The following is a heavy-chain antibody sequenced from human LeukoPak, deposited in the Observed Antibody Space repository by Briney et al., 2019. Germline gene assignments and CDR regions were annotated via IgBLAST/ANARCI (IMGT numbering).Heavy chain of an antibody. J-gene: IGHJ4*02. CDR1: GYSSTSYW. CDR3: ARHGGASSGWYGHY. D-gene: IGHD6-19*01. CDR2: IYPGDSDT. Sequence: GESLKISCKGSGYSSTSYWIGWVRQLPGEGLEWVGIIYPGDSDTRYSTSFQGQVTISADKSISTAYLQWSSPKTSDTAMYYCARHGGASSGWYGHYWGQGTLVTVSS. V-gene: IGHV5-51*01.